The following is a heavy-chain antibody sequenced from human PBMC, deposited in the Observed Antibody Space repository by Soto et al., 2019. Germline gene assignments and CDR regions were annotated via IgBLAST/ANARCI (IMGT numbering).Heavy chain of an antibody. CDR1: GYTFTSYG. V-gene: IGHV1-18*01. Sequence: QVQLVQSGAEVKKPGASVKVSCKASGYTFTSYGISWVRQDPGQGLEWMRWISAYNGNTNYAQKPQGRVNMTTDTSTSTAYMELRSLRSDDTAVYYCARDWAAAVSFDYRGQGTLVTVSS. CDR2: ISAYNGNT. CDR3: ARDWAAAVSFDY. J-gene: IGHJ4*02. D-gene: IGHD6-13*01.